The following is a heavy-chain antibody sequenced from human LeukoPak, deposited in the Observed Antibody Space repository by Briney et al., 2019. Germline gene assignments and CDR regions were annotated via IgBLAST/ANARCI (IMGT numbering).Heavy chain of an antibody. CDR3: AKSQEDNYYDSSGFFDY. Sequence: PGGSLRLSCAASGFTFSSYGMHWVRQAPGKGLEWVAVISYDGSNKYYADSVKGRFTISRDNSKNTLYLQMNSLRAEDTAVYHCAKSQEDNYYDSSGFFDYWGQGTLVTVSS. D-gene: IGHD3-22*01. CDR1: GFTFSSYG. CDR2: ISYDGSNK. J-gene: IGHJ4*02. V-gene: IGHV3-30*18.